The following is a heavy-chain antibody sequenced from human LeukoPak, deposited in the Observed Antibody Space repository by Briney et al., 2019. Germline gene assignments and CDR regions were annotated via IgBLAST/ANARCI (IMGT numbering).Heavy chain of an antibody. D-gene: IGHD6-19*01. J-gene: IGHJ4*02. Sequence: GGSLRLSCTVSGFIFSDFSMSWVRQAPGKGLEWVANIKQDGSEKYYVDSVKGRFTISRDNSKNTLYLQMNSLRADDTAVYYCAKIPSAVPGRGFDYWGQGTLVTVSS. CDR1: GFIFSDFS. V-gene: IGHV3-7*01. CDR2: IKQDGSEK. CDR3: AKIPSAVPGRGFDY.